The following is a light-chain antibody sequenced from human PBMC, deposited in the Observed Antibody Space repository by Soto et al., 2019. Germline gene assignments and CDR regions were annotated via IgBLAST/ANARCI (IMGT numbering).Light chain of an antibody. CDR3: CSHAGSYSWV. J-gene: IGLJ3*02. Sequence: QPVLPQPRSVSGSPGQSVTISCTGTSSDVGAYNHVSWYQQHPGKVPKLIINEVSERPSGVPDRFSGSKSGNTASLTISGLQAEDEAEYYCCSHAGSYSWVFGGGTKLTVL. CDR1: SSDVGAYNH. V-gene: IGLV2-11*01. CDR2: EVS.